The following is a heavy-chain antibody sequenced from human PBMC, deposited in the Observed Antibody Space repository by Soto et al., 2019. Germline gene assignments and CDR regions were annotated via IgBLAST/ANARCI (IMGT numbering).Heavy chain of an antibody. V-gene: IGHV1-18*01. Sequence: ASVKVSCKASGYTFTSYGISWVRQAPGQGLEWMGWISAYNGNTNYAQKLQGRVTMTTDTSTSTAYMELRSLRSDDTAVYYCAREENENYDYIWGSYRDDAFDIWGQGTMVTV. CDR3: AREENENYDYIWGSYRDDAFDI. J-gene: IGHJ3*02. CDR2: ISAYNGNT. D-gene: IGHD3-16*02. CDR1: GYTFTSYG.